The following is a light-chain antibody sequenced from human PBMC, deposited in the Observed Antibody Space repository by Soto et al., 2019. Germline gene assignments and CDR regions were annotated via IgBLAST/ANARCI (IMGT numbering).Light chain of an antibody. J-gene: IGKJ5*01. CDR2: GAS. V-gene: IGKV3-20*01. Sequence: IVLTQSPGALSLSPGERATLSCRAGQSVSSNYLAWYQQKPGQAPRLLIYGASTRATSIPDRFSGSGSGTDFTLTISRLEPEDFATYYCQQYDTFPVTFAQGTRLEIK. CDR3: QQYDTFPVT. CDR1: QSVSSNY.